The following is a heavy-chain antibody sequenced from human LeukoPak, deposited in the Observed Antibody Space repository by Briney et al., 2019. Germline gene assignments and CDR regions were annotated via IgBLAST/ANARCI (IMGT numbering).Heavy chain of an antibody. V-gene: IGHV3-11*01. CDR3: GRGHWGLDY. J-gene: IGHJ4*02. CDR1: GFTFSDHY. CDR2: ITNSGTSM. D-gene: IGHD3-16*01. Sequence: GGSLRLSCAGSGFTFSDHYMSWIRQAPGKGLEWVSYITNSGTSMEYADSVKGRFTISRDDAKNSLYLQMGSLRAEDAAVYYCGRGHWGLDYWGQGSLVTVSS.